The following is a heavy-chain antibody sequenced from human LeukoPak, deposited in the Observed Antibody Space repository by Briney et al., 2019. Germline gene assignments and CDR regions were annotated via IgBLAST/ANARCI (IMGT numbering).Heavy chain of an antibody. Sequence: GGSLRLSCAASGFTFSSYSMNWVRQAPGKGLEWVSSISSISSYIYYADSVKGRFTISRDNAKNSLYLQMNSLRAEDTAVYYCARGHSSSWYAACDYWGQGTLVTVSS. D-gene: IGHD6-13*01. CDR1: GFTFSSYS. CDR2: ISSISSYI. V-gene: IGHV3-21*01. J-gene: IGHJ4*02. CDR3: ARGHSSSWYAACDY.